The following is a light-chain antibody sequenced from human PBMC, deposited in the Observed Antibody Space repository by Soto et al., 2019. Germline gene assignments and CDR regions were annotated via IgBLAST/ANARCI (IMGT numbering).Light chain of an antibody. V-gene: IGKV3-20*01. J-gene: IGKJ1*01. CDR2: DAS. CDR3: QQYASSPRT. CDR1: QSVAKNY. Sequence: EIVLTQSPGTLSLSPGERATLSCRASQSVAKNYLAWYQQTPGQAPRFLIYDASNRATGIPDRFSGSGSGTDFTRTISRLEPEDFAVYYCQQYASSPRTFGQGTKVEIK.